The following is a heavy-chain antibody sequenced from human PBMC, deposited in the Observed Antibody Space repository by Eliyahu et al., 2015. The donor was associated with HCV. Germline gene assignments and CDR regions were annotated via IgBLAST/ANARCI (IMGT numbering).Heavy chain of an antibody. CDR1: GDRVSSDTYA. CDR3: ARERFNVATGLFDF. V-gene: IGHV6-1*01. Sequence: QVHLQQSGPRLVKPSQTLSLTCGISGDRVSSDTYAWNWIRQSPSRGLEWLGRTYYRSKWYNNYTASLESRISFSPDTSKNQFSLHLKSVTPEDTAVYYCARERFNVATGLFDFWGQGTLVTVSS. J-gene: IGHJ4*02. CDR2: TYYRSKWYN. D-gene: IGHD1-1*01.